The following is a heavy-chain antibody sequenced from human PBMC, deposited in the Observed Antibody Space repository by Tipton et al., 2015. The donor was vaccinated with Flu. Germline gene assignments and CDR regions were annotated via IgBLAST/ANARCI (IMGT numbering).Heavy chain of an antibody. D-gene: IGHD4-11*01. CDR3: ARRDYSNYVSDPKNWFVS. CDR2: VHRTGST. V-gene: IGHV4-38-2*01. CDR1: GSSFGNGYY. Sequence: TLSLTCSVSGSSFGNGYYWGWTRQPPGKGLEWIGNVHRTGSTYSSPSLKSRATISVDRSRNQFALKLTSLTAADTAVYYCARRDYSNYVSDPKNWFVSWGQGTLVTVSS. J-gene: IGHJ5*01.